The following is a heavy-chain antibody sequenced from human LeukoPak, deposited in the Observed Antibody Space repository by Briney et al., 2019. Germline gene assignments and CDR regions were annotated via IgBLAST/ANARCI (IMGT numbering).Heavy chain of an antibody. J-gene: IGHJ4*02. D-gene: IGHD6-13*01. CDR3: ASGRAHSSSWFLFDY. CDR1: GGSISSSSYY. Sequence: SETLSLTCTVSGGSISSSSYYWGWIRQPPGKGLEWIGSIYYSGSTYYNPSLKSRVTISVDTSKNQFSLKPSSVTAADTAVYYCASGRAHSSSWFLFDYWGQGTLVTVSS. V-gene: IGHV4-39*07. CDR2: IYYSGST.